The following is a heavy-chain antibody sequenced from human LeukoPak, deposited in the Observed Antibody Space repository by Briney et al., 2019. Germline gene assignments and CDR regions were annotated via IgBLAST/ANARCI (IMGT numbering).Heavy chain of an antibody. CDR1: GYTFTGYY. J-gene: IGHJ5*02. Sequence: ASVKVSCKAFGYTFTGYYMRWVRQAPGQGLEWMGWINPNSGGTNYAQKFQGRVTMTRDTSISTAYMELSRLRSDDTAVYYCARDKGATKFDPWGQGTLVTVSS. D-gene: IGHD3-16*01. V-gene: IGHV1-2*02. CDR3: ARDKGATKFDP. CDR2: INPNSGGT.